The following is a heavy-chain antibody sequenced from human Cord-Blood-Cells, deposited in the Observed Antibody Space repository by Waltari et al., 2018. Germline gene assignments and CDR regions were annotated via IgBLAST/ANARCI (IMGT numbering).Heavy chain of an antibody. CDR1: GGSFSGYY. CDR3: ARDPLDY. Sequence: VQLQQWGAGLLKPSETLSLTCAVYGGSFSGYYWSWIRQPPGKGLAWSGENNHSASTNYLPSLKSRVTISVDTSKNQFSLKLSSVTAADTAVYYCARDPLDYWGQGTLVTVSS. CDR2: NNHSAST. V-gene: IGHV4-34*01. J-gene: IGHJ4*02.